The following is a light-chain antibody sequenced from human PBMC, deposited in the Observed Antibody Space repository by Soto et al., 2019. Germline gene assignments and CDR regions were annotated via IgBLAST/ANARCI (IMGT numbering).Light chain of an antibody. CDR2: AAS. CDR3: QHRNSYSFT. CDR1: QGISSY. V-gene: IGKV1-9*01. J-gene: IGKJ3*01. Sequence: IQLTQSPSSLSASVGDRVTITCRASQGISSYLACYKQKPGKAPKLLIYAASTLQSGVPSRFSGSQSVTDFTLTIKRLQPENFATCYWQHRNSYSFTFSPGTKEDIK.